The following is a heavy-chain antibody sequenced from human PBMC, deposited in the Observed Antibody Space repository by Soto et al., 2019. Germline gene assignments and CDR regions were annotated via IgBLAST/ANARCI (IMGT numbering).Heavy chain of an antibody. CDR1: GYIFTSSG. CDR2: ISAHNGNT. D-gene: IGHD4-17*01. V-gene: IGHV1-18*01. J-gene: IGHJ4*02. Sequence: QAHLVQSGPEAKKPGASVQVSCKGSGYIFTSSGIAWVRQAPGQGLEWMGWISAHNGNTEYAQKFQGRVTVTRDTSTSTAYLELRSLRSGDTALYYLARGRYGDYWGQGALVTVSS. CDR3: ARGRYGDY.